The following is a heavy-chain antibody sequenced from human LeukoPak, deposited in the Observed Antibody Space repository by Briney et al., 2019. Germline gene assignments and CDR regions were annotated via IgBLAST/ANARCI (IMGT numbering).Heavy chain of an antibody. D-gene: IGHD6-25*01. CDR2: INPNSGGT. Sequence: GASVKVSCKASGYTFTGYYMHWVRQAPGQGLEWMGWINPNSGGTNYAQKFQGRVTMTRDTSISTAYMELSRLRSDDTAVYYCASSGYSSGYYYYMDVWGKGTTVTVSS. CDR3: ASSGYSSGYYYYMDV. J-gene: IGHJ6*03. CDR1: GYTFTGYY. V-gene: IGHV1-2*02.